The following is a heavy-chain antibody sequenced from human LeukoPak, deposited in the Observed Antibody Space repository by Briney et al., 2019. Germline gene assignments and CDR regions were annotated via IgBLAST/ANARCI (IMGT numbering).Heavy chain of an antibody. Sequence: SETLSLTCAVYGGSFSGYYWSWIRQPPGKGLEWIGEINHSGSTNYNPSPKSRVTISVDTSKNQFSLKLSSVTAADTAVYYCARVRYCSSTSCYSKSAFDIWGQGTMVTVSS. J-gene: IGHJ3*02. V-gene: IGHV4-34*01. CDR3: ARVRYCSSTSCYSKSAFDI. CDR2: INHSGST. CDR1: GGSFSGYY. D-gene: IGHD2-2*01.